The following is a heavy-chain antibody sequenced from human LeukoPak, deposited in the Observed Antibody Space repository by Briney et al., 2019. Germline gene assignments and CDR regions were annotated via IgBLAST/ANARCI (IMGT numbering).Heavy chain of an antibody. D-gene: IGHD3-22*01. Sequence: GESLKSSCKGSGYSFISYWICWVRQMPGKGLEWMGIIYPGDSDTRYSPSFQSQVHISADNSTSTDHLQWGSLKASDTGMCYCARHKYYDRWGQGTLVTVCS. CDR1: GYSFISYW. V-gene: IGHV5-51*01. CDR2: IYPGDSDT. CDR3: ARHKYYDR. J-gene: IGHJ1*01.